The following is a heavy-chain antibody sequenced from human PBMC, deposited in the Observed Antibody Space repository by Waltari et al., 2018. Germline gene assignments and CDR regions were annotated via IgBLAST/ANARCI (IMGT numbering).Heavy chain of an antibody. CDR1: GYTFTSYY. J-gene: IGHJ4*02. D-gene: IGHD3-10*01. CDR3: ARVKEEVVPAAIDVLWFGELFTPFDY. CDR2: INPSGGST. Sequence: QVQLVQSGAEVKKPGASVKVSCKASGYTFTSYYMHWVRQAPGQGLEWMGIINPSGGSTSYAQKFQGRVTMTRDTSTSTVYMELSSLRSEDTAVYYCARVKEEVVPAAIDVLWFGELFTPFDYWGQGTLVTVSS. V-gene: IGHV1-46*03.